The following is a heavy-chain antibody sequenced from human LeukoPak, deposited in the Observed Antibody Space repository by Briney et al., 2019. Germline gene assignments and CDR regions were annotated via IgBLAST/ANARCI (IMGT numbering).Heavy chain of an antibody. V-gene: IGHV4-59*01. D-gene: IGHD2-15*01. CDR2: AHYTKNTDYPSL. Sequence: KPSETLSLTCTVSGGSISPYYWIWLRHPPGKSLEDIGIAHYTKNTDYPSLNYNPSLNSRVPISVDMSRNQFSLKLTSVSSADPGVYYCARGGNCRAGAWYSFPGGTFVLWGQGILVTVSS. CDR3: ARGGNCRAGAWYSFPGGTFVL. J-gene: IGHJ4*02. CDR1: GGSISPYY.